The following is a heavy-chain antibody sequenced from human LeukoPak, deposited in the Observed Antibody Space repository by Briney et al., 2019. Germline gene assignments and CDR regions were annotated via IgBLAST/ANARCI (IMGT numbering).Heavy chain of an antibody. CDR2: IIPILGIA. D-gene: IGHD4-23*01. CDR1: GYTFTGYY. V-gene: IGHV1-69*04. J-gene: IGHJ6*02. Sequence: GASVKVSCKASGYTFTGYYMHWVRQAPGQGLEWMGRIIPILGIANYAQKFQGRVTITADKSTSTAYMELSSLRSEDTAVYYCARVVVTYYYGMDVWGQGTTVTVSS. CDR3: ARVVVTYYYGMDV.